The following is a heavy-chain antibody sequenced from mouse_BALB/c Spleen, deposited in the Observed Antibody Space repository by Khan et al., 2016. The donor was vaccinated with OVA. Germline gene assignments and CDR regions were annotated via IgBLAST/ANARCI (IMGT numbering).Heavy chain of an antibody. CDR1: GFTLTSYG. V-gene: IGHV2-3*01. CDR3: AKDRGYYAVDY. J-gene: IGHJ4*01. CDR2: IWADGNT. Sequence: VQLQESGPGLVAPSQSLSITCTASGFTLTSYGVSWVRQPPGKGLEWLGVIWADGNTTFHSALRSRLSISTDNTKSQVFLKLNSLQTDDTATYYCAKDRGYYAVDYWGQGTSVTVSS.